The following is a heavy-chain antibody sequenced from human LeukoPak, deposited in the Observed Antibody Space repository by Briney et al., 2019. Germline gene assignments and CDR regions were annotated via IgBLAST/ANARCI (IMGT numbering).Heavy chain of an antibody. Sequence: GRSLRLSCAASGFTFRRYSMSWVRQAPGKGLEWVSTINWSSDYIYYADSVEGRFTFSRDNAKNSMCLEMNSLRAEDTAVHFCAREGGNGDYFYYMDVWGKGTTVTVSS. V-gene: IGHV3-21*01. J-gene: IGHJ6*03. D-gene: IGHD4-23*01. CDR3: AREGGNGDYFYYMDV. CDR1: GFTFRRYS. CDR2: INWSSDYI.